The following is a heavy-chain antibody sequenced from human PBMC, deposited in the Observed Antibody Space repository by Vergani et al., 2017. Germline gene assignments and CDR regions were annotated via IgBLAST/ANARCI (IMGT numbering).Heavy chain of an antibody. D-gene: IGHD4-23*01. Sequence: QVQLQESGPGLVKPSQTLSLTCTVSGGSISSGDYYWSWIRQPPGKGREWIGKIYYSGSTYYNPALKSRVTLSVDTSKNQFSLKLSSVTAADTAVYYCARDTDGGPRGHYGMDVWGQGTTVTVSS. J-gene: IGHJ6*02. CDR1: GGSISSGDYY. CDR3: ARDTDGGPRGHYGMDV. CDR2: IYYSGST. V-gene: IGHV4-30-4*08.